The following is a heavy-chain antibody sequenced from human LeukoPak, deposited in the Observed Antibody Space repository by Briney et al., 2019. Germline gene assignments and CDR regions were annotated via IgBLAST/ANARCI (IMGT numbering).Heavy chain of an antibody. CDR2: IYHSGST. Sequence: SETLSLTCTVSGYSISSGYYWGWIRQPPGKGLEWIGSIYHSGSTYYNPSLKSRVTISVDTSKNQFSLKLNSVTAADTAVYYCARAVRGYSYGPFDYWGQGTLVTVSS. CDR3: ARAVRGYSYGPFDY. CDR1: GYSISSGYY. V-gene: IGHV4-38-2*02. J-gene: IGHJ4*02. D-gene: IGHD5-18*01.